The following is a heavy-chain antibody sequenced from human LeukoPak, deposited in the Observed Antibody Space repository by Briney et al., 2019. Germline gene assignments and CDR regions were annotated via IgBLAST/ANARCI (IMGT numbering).Heavy chain of an antibody. Sequence: GGSLRLSCAASGFTFSSYAMHWVRQAPGKGLEWVAVISYDGSNKYYADSVKGRFTISRDNSKNTLYLQMNSLRAEDTAVYYCAKDRPYDILTGYYDAFDIWGQGTMVTVPS. V-gene: IGHV3-30-3*01. CDR3: AKDRPYDILTGYYDAFDI. CDR1: GFTFSSYA. CDR2: ISYDGSNK. D-gene: IGHD3-9*01. J-gene: IGHJ3*02.